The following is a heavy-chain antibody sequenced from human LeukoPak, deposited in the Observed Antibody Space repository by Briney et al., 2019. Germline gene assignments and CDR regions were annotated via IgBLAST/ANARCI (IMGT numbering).Heavy chain of an antibody. CDR2: INPSGGST. J-gene: IGHJ4*02. CDR3: ARDFSSGYFHY. V-gene: IGHV1-46*01. Sequence: GASVKVSCKASGYTFTSYYMHWVRQAPGQGLEWMGIINPSGGSTSYAQKFQGRVTMTRDTSTSTAYMELRSLRSDDTAVYYCARDFSSGYFHYWGRGTLVTVSS. D-gene: IGHD3-22*01. CDR1: GYTFTSYY.